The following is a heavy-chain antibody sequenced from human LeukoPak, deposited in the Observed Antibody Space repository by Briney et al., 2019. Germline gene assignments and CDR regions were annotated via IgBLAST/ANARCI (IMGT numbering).Heavy chain of an antibody. V-gene: IGHV1-69*13. J-gene: IGHJ4*02. D-gene: IGHD5-18*01. CDR2: IIPIFGTA. Sequence: SVKVSCKASAGTFSSHAISWVRQAPGQGLERVGGIIPIFGTANYAQKFQGRVTITADESTSTAYMELSSLRSEDTAVYYCARGGYSYGVDYWGQGTLVTVSS. CDR3: ARGGYSYGVDY. CDR1: AGTFSSHA.